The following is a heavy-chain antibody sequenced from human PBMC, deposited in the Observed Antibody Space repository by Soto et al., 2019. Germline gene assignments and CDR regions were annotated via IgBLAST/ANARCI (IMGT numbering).Heavy chain of an antibody. Sequence: SETLSLTCTVSGGSISSSSYYWDWIRQPPGKGLEWIGSINYSGSTYYNPSLKRRITISVDTSKNQFSLKLNSVTAADTAVYFCARRPTLRFDYWGQGTLVTVSS. CDR3: ARRPTLRFDY. J-gene: IGHJ4*02. CDR2: INYSGST. V-gene: IGHV4-39*01. CDR1: GGSISSSSYY. D-gene: IGHD3-16*01.